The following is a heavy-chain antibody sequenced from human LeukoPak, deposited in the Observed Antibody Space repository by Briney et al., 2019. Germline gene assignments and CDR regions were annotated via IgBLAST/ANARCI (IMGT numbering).Heavy chain of an antibody. CDR3: AREYSAFDY. D-gene: IGHD1-26*01. V-gene: IGHV4-61*08. Sequence: SETLSLTCTVSGDPISGYSDYKWTWIRQPPGKELEWIGYVYYTGNTNYNPSLKSRVTISVDTSKNQFSLKLTSVTAADTAVYYCAREYSAFDYWGQEILVTVSS. CDR2: VYYTGNT. J-gene: IGHJ4*02. CDR1: GDPISGYSDY.